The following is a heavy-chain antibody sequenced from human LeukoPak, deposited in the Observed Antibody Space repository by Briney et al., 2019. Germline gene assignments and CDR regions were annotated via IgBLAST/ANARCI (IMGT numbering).Heavy chain of an antibody. V-gene: IGHV1-2*02. J-gene: IGHJ4*02. Sequence: ASVKVSCKVSGYTLTELSMHWVRQAPGQGLEWMGWINPNSGGTNYAQKFQGRVTMTRDTSISTAYMELSRLRSDDTAVYYCARDRAVAGNWGQGTLVTVSS. CDR2: INPNSGGT. CDR1: GYTLTELS. CDR3: ARDRAVAGN. D-gene: IGHD6-19*01.